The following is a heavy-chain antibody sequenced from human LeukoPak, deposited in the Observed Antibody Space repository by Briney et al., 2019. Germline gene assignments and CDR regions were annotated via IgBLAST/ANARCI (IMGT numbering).Heavy chain of an antibody. D-gene: IGHD2-2*01. CDR2: ITSRDSTI. CDR3: AREGRCSSTSCYATYYYMDV. V-gene: IGHV3-11*01. Sequence: GGSLRLSCAASGFTFSDYYMNWIRQAPGKGLEWVSYITSRDSTIYYADSVKGRFTIPRDNAKNSLYLQMNSLRAEDTAVYYCAREGRCSSTSCYATYYYMDVWGKGTTVTVSS. J-gene: IGHJ6*03. CDR1: GFTFSDYY.